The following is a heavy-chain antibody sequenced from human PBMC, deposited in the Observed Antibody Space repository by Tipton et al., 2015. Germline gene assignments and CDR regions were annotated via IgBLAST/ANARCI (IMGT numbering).Heavy chain of an antibody. CDR1: SDPISKYY. CDR3: AAFCYGGNCPDY. D-gene: IGHD2-15*01. CDR2: IQYSGST. V-gene: IGHV4-59*01. J-gene: IGHJ4*02. Sequence: TLSLTCSVSSDPISKYYWSWIRQPPGKELEWIGYIQYSGSTNYNPSLKSRVTISVDTSKNQFSLKLSSVIAADTAVYYCAAFCYGGNCPDYWGQGTLVTVSS.